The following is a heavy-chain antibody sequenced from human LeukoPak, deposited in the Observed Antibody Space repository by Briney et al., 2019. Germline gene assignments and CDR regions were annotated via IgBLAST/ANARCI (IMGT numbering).Heavy chain of an antibody. CDR2: IYTSGST. J-gene: IGHJ4*02. CDR1: GGSISSYY. Sequence: PSETLSLTCTVSGGSISSYYWSWIRQPAGKGLEWIGYIYTSGSTNYNPSLKSRVTISVDTSKNQFSLKLSSVTAADTAVYYCARGYSSSSAFDYWGQGTLVTVSS. CDR3: ARGYSSSSAFDY. V-gene: IGHV4-4*09. D-gene: IGHD6-6*01.